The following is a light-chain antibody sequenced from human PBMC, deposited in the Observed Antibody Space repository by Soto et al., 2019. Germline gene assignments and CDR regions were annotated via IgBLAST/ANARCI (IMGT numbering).Light chain of an antibody. V-gene: IGKV1-17*03. CDR2: AAS. Sequence: DIQMTQSPSAMSASVGDRVTLTCRASQGISNFLAWFQQMPGKAPKRLVYAASSLQSGAPSRFSGSGSGTEVTLTIASLQPEDFATYYCLQYSAYPWTFGQGTKVE. CDR3: LQYSAYPWT. J-gene: IGKJ1*01. CDR1: QGISNF.